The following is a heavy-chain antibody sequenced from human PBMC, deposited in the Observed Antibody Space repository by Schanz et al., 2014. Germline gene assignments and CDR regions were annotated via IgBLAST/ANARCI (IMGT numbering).Heavy chain of an antibody. CDR1: GYTFTTYA. D-gene: IGHD3-9*01. CDR2: ISVYTGNT. J-gene: IGHJ5*02. V-gene: IGHV1-18*01. Sequence: QVQLVQSGAEVKTPGASVRVSCKASGYTFTTYAMSWVRQAPGQGLEWVGWISVYTGNTKYGQKVQGRVTMTADTSTNTAYMELRSLRSDDTAVYYCAKAEYDILTDSYSRLDPWGQGTLVTVSS. CDR3: AKAEYDILTDSYSRLDP.